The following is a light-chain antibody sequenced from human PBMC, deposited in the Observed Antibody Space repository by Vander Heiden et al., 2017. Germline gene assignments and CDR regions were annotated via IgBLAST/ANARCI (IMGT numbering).Light chain of an antibody. J-gene: IGLJ3*02. CDR2: GNT. V-gene: IGLV1-40*01. CDR1: SSNIGADFD. Sequence: QSVLTQSPSVSGAPGQRVTISCAGSSSNIGADFDVHWYQRLPGTAPKVLIYGNTNRPSGVPDRFSGSKSGTSASLAITGLQAEDEADYYCQSYDSSLSAWVFGGGTRLTVL. CDR3: QSYDSSLSAWV.